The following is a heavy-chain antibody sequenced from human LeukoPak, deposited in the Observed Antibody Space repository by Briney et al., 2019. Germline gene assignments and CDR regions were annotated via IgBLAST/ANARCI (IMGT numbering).Heavy chain of an antibody. D-gene: IGHD1-20*01. Sequence: ASVKVSCKASGYTFTSYDINWVRQATGQGLEWMGWMNPNSGNTGYAQKFQGRVTMTRNTSISTAYMELSSLRSEDTAVYYCASAKWGFPVPRYNWNYYGMDVWGQGTTVTVSS. CDR1: GYTFTSYD. V-gene: IGHV1-8*01. CDR2: MNPNSGNT. CDR3: ASAKWGFPVPRYNWNYYGMDV. J-gene: IGHJ6*02.